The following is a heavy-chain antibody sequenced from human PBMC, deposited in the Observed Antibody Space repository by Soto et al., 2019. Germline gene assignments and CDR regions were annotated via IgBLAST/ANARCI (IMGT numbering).Heavy chain of an antibody. CDR1: GFTFSSYW. CDR3: ARDVAIWFGELSERSWFDP. CDR2: INSDGSST. J-gene: IGHJ5*02. V-gene: IGHV3-74*01. Sequence: GGSLRLSCAASGFTFSSYWMHWVRQAPGKGLVWVSRINSDGSSTSYADSVKGRFTISRDNAKNTLYLQMNSLRAEDTAVYYCARDVAIWFGELSERSWFDPWGQGTLVTVSS. D-gene: IGHD3-10*01.